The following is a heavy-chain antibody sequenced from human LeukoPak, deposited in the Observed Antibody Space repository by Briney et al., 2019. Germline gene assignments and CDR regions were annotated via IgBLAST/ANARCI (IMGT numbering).Heavy chain of an antibody. V-gene: IGHV3-30-3*01. CDR1: GFTFSSYA. CDR3: ARALSGYDPYGMDV. Sequence: PGGSLRLSCAASGFTFSSYAMHWVRQAPGKGLEWVAVISYDGSNKYYADSVKGRFTISRDNSKNTLYLQMNSLRAEDTAVYYCARALSGYDPYGMDVWGQGTTVTVSS. J-gene: IGHJ6*02. D-gene: IGHD5-12*01. CDR2: ISYDGSNK.